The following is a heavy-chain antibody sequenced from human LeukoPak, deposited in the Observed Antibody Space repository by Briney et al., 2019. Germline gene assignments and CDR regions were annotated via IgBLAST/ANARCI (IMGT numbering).Heavy chain of an antibody. J-gene: IGHJ4*02. D-gene: IGHD5-18*01. CDR2: VKGDGRTT. V-gene: IGHV3-74*01. Sequence: PGGSLRLSCAASGLTFSDFWMHWVRQPPGKGLVWVALVKGDGRTTIYADSVKGRFTISRDNAKNTLYLQMNSLRADDSSVYYCATGHSYGYDYWGQGVLVTVSS. CDR1: GLTFSDFW. CDR3: ATGHSYGYDY.